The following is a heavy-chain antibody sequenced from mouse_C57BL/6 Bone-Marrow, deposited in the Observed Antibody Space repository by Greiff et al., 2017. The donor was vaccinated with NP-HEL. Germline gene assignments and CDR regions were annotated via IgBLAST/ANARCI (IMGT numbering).Heavy chain of an antibody. D-gene: IGHD2-5*01. CDR2: IDPSDSYT. CDR3: ARTYYSNFYAMDY. J-gene: IGHJ4*01. CDR1: GYTFTSYG. Sequence: QVQLQQSGAELARPGASVKLSCKASGYTFTSYGISWVKQRTGQGLEWIGEIDPSDSYTNYNQKFKGKATLTVDTSSSTAYMQLSSLTSEDSAVYYCARTYYSNFYAMDYWGQGTSVTVSS. V-gene: IGHV1-50*01.